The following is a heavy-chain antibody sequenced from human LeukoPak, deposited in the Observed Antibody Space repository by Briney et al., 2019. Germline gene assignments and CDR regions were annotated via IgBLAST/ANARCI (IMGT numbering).Heavy chain of an antibody. Sequence: PGGSLRLSCAASGFTFSSYAMSWVRQAPGKGLEWVSSISSSSYIYYADSVKGRFTISRDNAKNSLYLQMNSLRAEDTAVYYCARGTYYYDSSGYQYFDYWGQGTLVTVSS. J-gene: IGHJ4*02. CDR1: GFTFSSYA. V-gene: IGHV3-21*01. D-gene: IGHD3-22*01. CDR2: ISSSSYI. CDR3: ARGTYYYDSSGYQYFDY.